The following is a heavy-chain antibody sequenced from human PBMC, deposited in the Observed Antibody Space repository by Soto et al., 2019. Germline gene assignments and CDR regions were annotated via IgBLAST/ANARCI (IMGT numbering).Heavy chain of an antibody. D-gene: IGHD2-15*01. V-gene: IGHV4-39*01. CDR1: GGSIYRSGYY. CDR3: GKVLVGATGHTDSDS. Sequence: QVQLQESGPGLVKPSETLSLTCTVSGGSIYRSGYYWGWIRQPPGRGLEWIGNIDYNGVTYSNPSLKRRVTISRDTSKNQFFLKLTSVTAADTALYYCGKVLVGATGHTDSDSWGPGTLVAVSS. J-gene: IGHJ4*02. CDR2: IDYNGVT.